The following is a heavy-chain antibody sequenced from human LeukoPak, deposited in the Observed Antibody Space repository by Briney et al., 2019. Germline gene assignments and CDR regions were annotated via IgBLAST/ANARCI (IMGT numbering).Heavy chain of an antibody. V-gene: IGHV4-39*07. D-gene: IGHD2-15*01. J-gene: IGHJ5*02. Sequence: PSETLSLTCTVSGGSISSSSYYWGWIRQPPGKGLEWIGSIYYSGSTNYNPSLKSRVTISVDTSKNQFSLKLSSVTAADTAVYYCARDDCSGGSCYKASVRWFDPWGQGTLVTVSS. CDR3: ARDDCSGGSCYKASVRWFDP. CDR1: GGSISSSSYY. CDR2: IYYSGST.